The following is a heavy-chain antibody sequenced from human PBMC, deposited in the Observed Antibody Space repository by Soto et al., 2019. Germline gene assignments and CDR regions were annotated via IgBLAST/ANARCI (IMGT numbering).Heavy chain of an antibody. Sequence: EIQLVESGGGLVKPGGSLRLSCVASGFTFSNYSMNWVRQAPGKGLEWVSSISSSSSYIYYADSVKGRFTISRDNAKNSLYLQMISLRAGDTAVYYCARDGLMTGRSGDFYSYMDVLGMASTVTVTS. D-gene: IGHD4-17*01. CDR1: GFTFSNYS. V-gene: IGHV3-21*01. J-gene: IGHJ6*03. CDR3: ARDGLMTGRSGDFYSYMDV. CDR2: ISSSSSYI.